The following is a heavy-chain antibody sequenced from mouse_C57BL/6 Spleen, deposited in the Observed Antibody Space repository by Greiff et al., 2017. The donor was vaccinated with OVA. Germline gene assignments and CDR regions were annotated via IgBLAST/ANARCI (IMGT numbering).Heavy chain of an antibody. Sequence: EVQLVESGGGLVKPGGSLKLSCAASGFTFSSYAMSWVRQTPEKRLEWVATISDGGSYTYYPDNVKGRFTISRDNAKNNLYLQMSHLKSEDTAMYYCARDGDYVVYRGEGTTLTVSS. CDR1: GFTFSSYA. CDR2: ISDGGSYT. V-gene: IGHV5-4*01. J-gene: IGHJ2*01. D-gene: IGHD2-4*01. CDR3: ARDGDYVVY.